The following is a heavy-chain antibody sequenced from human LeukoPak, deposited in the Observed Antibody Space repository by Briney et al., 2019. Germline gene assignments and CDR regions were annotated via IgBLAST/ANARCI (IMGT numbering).Heavy chain of an antibody. CDR2: IYYSGST. J-gene: IGHJ4*02. CDR3: TRGPVTTGTNYFDY. D-gene: IGHD4-11*01. CDR1: GGSFSGYY. V-gene: IGHV4-59*01. Sequence: PSETLSLTCAVYGGSFSGYYWSWIRQPPGKGLEWIGYIYYSGSTNYNPSLKSRVTISVDTSKNQFSLKLSSVTAADTAVYYCTRGPVTTGTNYFDYWGQGTLVTVSS.